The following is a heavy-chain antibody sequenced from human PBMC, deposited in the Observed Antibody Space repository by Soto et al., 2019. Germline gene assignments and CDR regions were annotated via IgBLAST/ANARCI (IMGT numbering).Heavy chain of an antibody. D-gene: IGHD3-10*01. CDR2: IRGSAGNA. J-gene: IGHJ5*02. CDR3: AKHLWFGESVFDP. CDR1: GFTFSSYG. V-gene: IGHV3-23*01. Sequence: EVQLLESGGGLVQPGGSLRLSCAGTGFTFSSYGMSWVRQAPGKGLEWVSTIRGSAGNANYADSVKGRFTISRDDSTNTGHLQMNSLRPDDTAVYYCAKHLWFGESVFDPWGQGTLVGVSS.